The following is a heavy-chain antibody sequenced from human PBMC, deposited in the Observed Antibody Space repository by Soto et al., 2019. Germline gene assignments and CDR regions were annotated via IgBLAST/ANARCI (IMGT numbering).Heavy chain of an antibody. Sequence: PGGSLRLSCAASGFTFSNAWMNWVRQAPGKGLEWVGRIKSKTDGGTTDYAAPVKGRFTISRDDSKNTLYLQMNSLKTEDTAVYYCTTGGPPLLYYDSSADRGSYYYYGMDVWGQGTTVTVSS. V-gene: IGHV3-15*07. J-gene: IGHJ6*02. CDR3: TTGGPPLLYYDSSADRGSYYYYGMDV. D-gene: IGHD3-22*01. CDR2: IKSKTDGGTT. CDR1: GFTFSNAW.